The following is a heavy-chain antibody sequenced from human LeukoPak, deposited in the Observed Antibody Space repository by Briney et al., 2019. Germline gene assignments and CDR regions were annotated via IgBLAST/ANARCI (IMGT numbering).Heavy chain of an antibody. CDR3: ARAPLVGAAAPYYYYYMDV. J-gene: IGHJ6*03. CDR2: ISAYNGNT. CDR1: GYTFTSYG. D-gene: IGHD6-13*01. Sequence: ASVKVSCKASGYTFTSYGISWVRQAPGQGLEWMGWISAYNGNTNYAQKLQGRVTMTTDTSTSTAYMELRSLRSDDTAVYYCARAPLVGAAAPYYYYYMDVWGKGTTVTVSS. V-gene: IGHV1-18*01.